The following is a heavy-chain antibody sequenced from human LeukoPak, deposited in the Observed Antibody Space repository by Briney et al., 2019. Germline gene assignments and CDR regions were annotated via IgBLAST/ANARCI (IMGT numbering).Heavy chain of an antibody. CDR1: GFTFSSYW. CDR3: ARVPIVVVPSHWFDP. J-gene: IGHJ5*02. CDR2: INHSGST. D-gene: IGHD2-2*01. V-gene: IGHV4-34*01. Sequence: PGGSLRLSCAASGFTFSSYWMTWVRQPPGKGLEWIGEINHSGSTNYNPSLKSRVTISVDTSKNQFSLKLSSVTAADTAVYYCARVPIVVVPSHWFDPWGQGTLVTVSS.